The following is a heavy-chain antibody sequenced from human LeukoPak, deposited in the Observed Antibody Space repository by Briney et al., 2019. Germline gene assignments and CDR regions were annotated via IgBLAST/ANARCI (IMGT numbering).Heavy chain of an antibody. Sequence: GGSLRLSCAASGFTFSSYEMNWVRQAPGKGLEWVSYISSSGSTIYYADSVKGRFTISRDNSKNTLYLQMNSLRAEDTAVYYCARDPDSSGWGYYFDYWGQGTLVTVSS. V-gene: IGHV3-48*03. CDR2: ISSSGSTI. D-gene: IGHD3-22*01. CDR1: GFTFSSYE. CDR3: ARDPDSSGWGYYFDY. J-gene: IGHJ4*02.